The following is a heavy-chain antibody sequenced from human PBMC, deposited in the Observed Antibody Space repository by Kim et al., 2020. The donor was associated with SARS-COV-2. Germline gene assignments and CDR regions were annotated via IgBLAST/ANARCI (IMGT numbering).Heavy chain of an antibody. D-gene: IGHD1-26*01. J-gene: IGHJ6*01. CDR3: ARGSAGSSVPASTSYFLDV. CDR2: VTHNGRA. CDR1: GGSSSSFF. Sequence: SETLSLTCAVYGGSSSSFFWSWIRQPPGKGLEWIGEVTHNGRATYNPSLESRLTLSVDTSKSQFSLRLRTLTAADAAVYYCARGSAGSSVPASTSYFLDVWGEGATVTVSS. V-gene: IGHV4-34*01.